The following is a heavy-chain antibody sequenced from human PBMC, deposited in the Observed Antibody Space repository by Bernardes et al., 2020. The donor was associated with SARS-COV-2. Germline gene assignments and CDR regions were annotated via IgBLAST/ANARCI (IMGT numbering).Heavy chain of an antibody. Sequence: GSLRLSCAASGFTFSSYWMHWIRQAPGEGLVWVSRMNSDGSTIDYADSVKGRFTISRDNAKNTLFLQMNSLRVEDTAVYYCATAGDYRFDNWGQGTLVSVSS. V-gene: IGHV3-74*01. CDR1: GFTFSSYW. J-gene: IGHJ4*02. D-gene: IGHD4-17*01. CDR3: ATAGDYRFDN. CDR2: MNSDGSTI.